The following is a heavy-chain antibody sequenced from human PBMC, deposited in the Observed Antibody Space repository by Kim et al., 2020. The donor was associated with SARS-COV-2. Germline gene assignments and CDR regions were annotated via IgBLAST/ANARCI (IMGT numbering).Heavy chain of an antibody. V-gene: IGHV4-39*01. CDR2: VYYRGST. D-gene: IGHD2-21*02. Sequence: SETLSLTCIVSGGSINSSSHYWGWIRQSPGKGPQWIANVYYRGSTYYNPSLKSRVTISLDASKNQFSLKLTSVTAADTAFYYCSRPYCGSDCRPWFEPWG. CDR3: SRPYCGSDCRPWFEP. J-gene: IGHJ5*02. CDR1: GGSINSSSHY.